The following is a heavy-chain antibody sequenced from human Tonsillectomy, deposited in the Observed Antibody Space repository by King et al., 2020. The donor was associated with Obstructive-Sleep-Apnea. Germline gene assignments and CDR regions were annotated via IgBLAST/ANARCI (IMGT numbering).Heavy chain of an antibody. D-gene: IGHD2-2*01. V-gene: IGHV5-10-1*03. CDR3: ARGALYCSSTSCPRFDS. CDR1: GYSFTSYW. CDR2: IDPSDSYT. J-gene: IGHJ4*02. Sequence: VQLVESGAEVKKPGESLRISCKGSGYSFTSYWISWVRQMPGKGLEWMGRIDPSDSYTNYSPSFQVHVTISADKFISTAYLQWGSLKASDTAMYYCARGALYCSSTSCPRFDSWGQGTLVTVSS.